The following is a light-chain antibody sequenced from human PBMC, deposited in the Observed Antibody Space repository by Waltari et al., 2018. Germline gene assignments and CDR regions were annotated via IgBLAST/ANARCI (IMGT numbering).Light chain of an antibody. J-gene: IGLJ3*02. CDR3: NSYTSSTTWV. CDR2: DVN. V-gene: IGLV2-14*01. CDR1: SSAVGTYNY. Sequence: QSALTQPASVSGSPGPSLTISCTGTSSAVGTYNYVSLYQQHPGKAPKLMIYDVNKRPSGVSDRFSGSKSDNTASLTISGLQADDEADYYCNSYTSSTTWVFGGGTKLTVL.